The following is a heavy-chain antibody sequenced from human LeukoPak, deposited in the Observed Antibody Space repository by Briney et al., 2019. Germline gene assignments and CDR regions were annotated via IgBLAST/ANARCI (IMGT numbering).Heavy chain of an antibody. V-gene: IGHV3-23*01. CDR3: AKDLVPAAMANYFDY. D-gene: IGHD2-2*01. CDR1: GVTFRSYG. Sequence: PGGSLRLSCAASGVTFRSYGMSWVRQAPGKGLEWVTSITSSGGTTYYADSVKGRFTISRDNSKNTLYLQMNTLRAEDTAVYYCAKDLVPAAMANYFDYWGQGTLVTVSS. CDR2: ITSSGGTT. J-gene: IGHJ4*02.